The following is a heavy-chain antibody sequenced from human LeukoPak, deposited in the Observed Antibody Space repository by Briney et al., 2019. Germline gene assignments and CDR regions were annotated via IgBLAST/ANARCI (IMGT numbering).Heavy chain of an antibody. CDR1: GYTFADYY. V-gene: IGHV1-2*02. J-gene: IGHJ3*01. D-gene: IGHD3-22*01. CDR3: AREYYDSSGRKHAFED. CDR2: IDPDSGGT. Sequence: GASVKVSCKASGYTFADYYLHWVRQAPGQGLEWMGCIDPDSGGTNYAQKFQGRVTMTRDTSISTAYMELSRLRPDDTAVYFCAREYYDSSGRKHAFEDWGQGTMVTVSS.